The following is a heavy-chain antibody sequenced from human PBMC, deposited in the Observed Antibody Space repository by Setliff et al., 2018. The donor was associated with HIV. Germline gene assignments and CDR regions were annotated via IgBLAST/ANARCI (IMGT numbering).Heavy chain of an antibody. CDR3: ARDQAAGYYFDY. J-gene: IGHJ4*02. CDR1: GGSISSSSYY. V-gene: IGHV4-39*07. Sequence: PSETLSLTCTVSGGSISSSSYYWGWIRQPPGKGLEWIGSIYYSGSTYYNPSLKSRVTISVDTSKNQFSQKLSSVTAADTAVYYCARDQAAGYYFDYWGQGTLVTVSS. D-gene: IGHD6-13*01. CDR2: IYYSGST.